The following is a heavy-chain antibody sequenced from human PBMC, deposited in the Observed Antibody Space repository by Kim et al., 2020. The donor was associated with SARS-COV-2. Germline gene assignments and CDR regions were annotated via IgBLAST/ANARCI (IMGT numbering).Heavy chain of an antibody. CDR2: IYYSGST. CDR1: GGSISSSSYY. V-gene: IGHV4-39*01. Sequence: SETLSLTCTVSGGSISSSSYYWGWIRQPPGKGLEWIGSIYYSGSTYYNPSLKSRVTISVDTSKNQFSLKLSSVTAADTAVYYCASRPSSSWAKFDYWGQGTLVTVSS. D-gene: IGHD6-13*01. J-gene: IGHJ4*02. CDR3: ASRPSSSWAKFDY.